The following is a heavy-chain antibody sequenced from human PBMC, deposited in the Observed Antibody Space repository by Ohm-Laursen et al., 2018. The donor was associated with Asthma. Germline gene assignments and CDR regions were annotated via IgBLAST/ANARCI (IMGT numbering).Heavy chain of an antibody. CDR2: IRSKAYGGTT. V-gene: IGHV3-49*03. CDR3: TRPHRNWDYYFDY. D-gene: IGHD1-14*01. CDR1: GFTFGDYA. J-gene: IGHJ4*02. Sequence: SLRLSCAASGFTFGDYAMSWFRQAPGKGLEWVGFIRSKAYGGTTEYAASVKGRFTISRDDSKSIAYLQMNSLKTEDTAVYYCTRPHRNWDYYFDYWGQGTLVTVSS.